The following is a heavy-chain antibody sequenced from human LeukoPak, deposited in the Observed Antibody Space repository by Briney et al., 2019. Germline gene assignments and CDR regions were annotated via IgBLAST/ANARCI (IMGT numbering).Heavy chain of an antibody. CDR1: GFTFSSYA. J-gene: IGHJ1*01. CDR2: ISGSGGST. Sequence: GGSLRLSCAASGFTFSSYAMSWVRQAPGKGLEWVSAISGSGGSTYYADSVKGRFTISRDNSKNTLYLQMNSLRAEDTAVYYCAKDPIWGSSGWEYFQHWGQGTLVTVSS. D-gene: IGHD3-16*01. V-gene: IGHV3-23*01. CDR3: AKDPIWGSSGWEYFQH.